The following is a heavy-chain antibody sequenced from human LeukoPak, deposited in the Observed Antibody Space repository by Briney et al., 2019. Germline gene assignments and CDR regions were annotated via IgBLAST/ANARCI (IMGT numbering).Heavy chain of an antibody. Sequence: GGSLRLSCAASGFTFSSYWMSWVRQAPGKGLEWVANIKQDGSEKYYVDSVKGRFTISRDNAKNSLYLLINSLRAEDTAVYYCARGRGLTIFGVISWFDLWGQGTLVTVSS. CDR1: GFTFSSYW. CDR2: IKQDGSEK. V-gene: IGHV3-7*01. CDR3: ARGRGLTIFGVISWFDL. D-gene: IGHD3-3*01. J-gene: IGHJ5*02.